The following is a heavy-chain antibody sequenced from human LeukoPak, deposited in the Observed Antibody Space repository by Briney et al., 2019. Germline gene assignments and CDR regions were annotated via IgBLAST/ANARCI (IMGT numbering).Heavy chain of an antibody. CDR2: ISGSGGST. CDR3: AKVAAGGYFDWLSKYYFDY. Sequence: GGSLRLSCAATGFTFSSYAMSWVRQAPGKGLEWVSVISGSGGSTYYADSVKGRFTISRDNSKNTLYLQMNSLRAEDTAVYYCAKVAAGGYFDWLSKYYFDYWGQGTLVTVSS. D-gene: IGHD3-9*01. CDR1: GFTFSSYA. J-gene: IGHJ4*02. V-gene: IGHV3-23*01.